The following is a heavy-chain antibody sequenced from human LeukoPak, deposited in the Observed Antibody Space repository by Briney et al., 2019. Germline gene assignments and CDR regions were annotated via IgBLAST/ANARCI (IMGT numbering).Heavy chain of an antibody. Sequence: QTGGSLRLSCAASGFNFSTYWMTWGRQVPGKGLEWVANIKEDGSAIYYVDAVKGRFSISRDNAKTSLYLQMNSLSVADTAVYYCVTDQTGRHPYFFDYWGQGTLVTVSS. V-gene: IGHV3-7*01. CDR3: VTDQTGRHPYFFDY. CDR2: IKEDGSAI. J-gene: IGHJ4*02. D-gene: IGHD3-10*01. CDR1: GFNFSTYW.